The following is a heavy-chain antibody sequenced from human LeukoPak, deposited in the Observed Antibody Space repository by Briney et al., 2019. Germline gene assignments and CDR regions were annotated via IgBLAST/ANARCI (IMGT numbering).Heavy chain of an antibody. V-gene: IGHV4-34*01. CDR3: ARWSPRTLFDY. Sequence: SETLSLTCAVYGGSFSGYYWSWIRQSPGKGPEWIGEINHSGSTNYNPSLKSRVTISVDTSKNQFSLKLSSVTAADTAVYYCARWSPRTLFDYWGQGTLVTVSS. J-gene: IGHJ4*02. CDR2: INHSGST. CDR1: GGSFSGYY.